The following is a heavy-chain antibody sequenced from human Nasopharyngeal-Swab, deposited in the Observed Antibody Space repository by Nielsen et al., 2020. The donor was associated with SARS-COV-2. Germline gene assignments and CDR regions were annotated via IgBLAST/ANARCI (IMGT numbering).Heavy chain of an antibody. D-gene: IGHD6-13*01. J-gene: IGHJ4*02. CDR2: ISSSGSTI. V-gene: IGHV3-48*01. Sequence: GESLKISCAASGFTFRNYWMSWIRQARGKGLELVSYISSSGSTIYYADSVKGRFTISRDNSKTTLYLQMNSLRAEDTAVYYCADGSWGGYWGQGTLVTVSS. CDR1: GFTFRNYW. CDR3: ADGSWGGY.